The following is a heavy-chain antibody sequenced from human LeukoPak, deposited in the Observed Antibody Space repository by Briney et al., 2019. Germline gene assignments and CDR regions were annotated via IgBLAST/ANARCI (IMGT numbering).Heavy chain of an antibody. D-gene: IGHD1-14*01. J-gene: IGHJ4*02. Sequence: ASVKVSCKASGYTFTSYGISWVRQPPGQGLERMGWISAYNGNTNYAQKLQGRVTMTTDTSTSTAYMELRSLRSDDTAVYYCARVPTRYYYFDYWGQGTLVTVSS. CDR3: ARVPTRYYYFDY. CDR2: ISAYNGNT. CDR1: GYTFTSYG. V-gene: IGHV1-18*01.